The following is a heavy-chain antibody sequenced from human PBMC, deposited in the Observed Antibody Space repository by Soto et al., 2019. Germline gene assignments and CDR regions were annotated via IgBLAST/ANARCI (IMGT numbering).Heavy chain of an antibody. Sequence: SETLSLTCTVSGGSVSSGSYYWSWVRQTPGKGLEWIGYVYYSGRTNYNHSLKSRVTMSIDTSKNQFSLKLTSVTAADTAVYYCARDPEFGSYFAYWGQGTRVTAPQ. CDR1: GGSVSSGSYY. V-gene: IGHV4-61*01. D-gene: IGHD3-10*01. CDR3: ARDPEFGSYFAY. CDR2: VYYSGRT. J-gene: IGHJ4*02.